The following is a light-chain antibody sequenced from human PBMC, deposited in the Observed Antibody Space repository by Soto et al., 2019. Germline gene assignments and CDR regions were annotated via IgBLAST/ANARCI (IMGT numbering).Light chain of an antibody. CDR2: DAS. J-gene: IGKJ2*01. CDR1: QNIRSS. Sequence: EVMMAQSPASLSASRGDGVTLSCRASQNIRSSLAWYQQRPGQAPRLLIYDASTRATGIPPRFSGGGSGTEFTVTISSLQSEDFAIYYCQQYDIWPPYTFGEGTKVDIK. CDR3: QQYDIWPPYT. V-gene: IGKV3-15*01.